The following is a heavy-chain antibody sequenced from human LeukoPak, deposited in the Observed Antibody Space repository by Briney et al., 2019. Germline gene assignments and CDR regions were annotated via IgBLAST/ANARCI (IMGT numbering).Heavy chain of an antibody. D-gene: IGHD2-21*02. CDR1: GFTFSSYA. CDR2: ISGSGGST. J-gene: IGHJ3*02. CDR3: AKDLVVVTPHQTLDPGWPDAFDI. V-gene: IGHV3-23*01. Sequence: PGGSLRLSCAASGFTFSSYAMSWVRQAPGKGLEWVSAISGSGGSTYYADSVKGRFTISRDNSKNPLYLQMNSLRAEDTALYYCAKDLVVVTPHQTLDPGWPDAFDIWGQGTMVTVSS.